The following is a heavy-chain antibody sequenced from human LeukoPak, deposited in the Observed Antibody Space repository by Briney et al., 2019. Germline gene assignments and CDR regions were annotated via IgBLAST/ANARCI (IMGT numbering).Heavy chain of an antibody. J-gene: IGHJ2*01. D-gene: IGHD3-9*01. V-gene: IGHV4-31*03. CDR3: ARDYSPTGYFDWLLFRGYFDL. Sequence: SQTLSLTCTVSGGSISSGGYYWSWIRQHPGKGLEWIGYIYYSGSTYYNPSLKSRVTISVDTSKNQFSLKLSSVTAADTAVYYCARDYSPTGYFDWLLFRGYFDLWGRGTLVTVSS. CDR1: GGSISSGGYY. CDR2: IYYSGST.